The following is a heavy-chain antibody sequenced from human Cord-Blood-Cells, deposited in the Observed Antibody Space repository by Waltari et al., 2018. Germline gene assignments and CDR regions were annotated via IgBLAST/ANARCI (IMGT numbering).Heavy chain of an antibody. D-gene: IGHD1-26*01. CDR3: ARDRGGRYAPDAFDI. CDR2: IYYSGST. J-gene: IGHJ3*02. CDR1: GGSFSRGGYY. Sequence: QVQLQESGPGLVKPSQTLSLTCTVSGGSFSRGGYYCSWIRQHPGKGLEWIGYIYYSGSTYYNPSLKSRVTISVDTSKNQFSLKLRSVTAADTAVYYCARDRGGRYAPDAFDIWGQGTMVTVSS. V-gene: IGHV4-31*03.